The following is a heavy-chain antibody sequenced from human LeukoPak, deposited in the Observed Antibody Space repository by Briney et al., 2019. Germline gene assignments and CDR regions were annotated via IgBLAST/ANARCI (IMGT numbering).Heavy chain of an antibody. Sequence: GGSLRLSCAASGFTFSSYEMNWVRQAPGEGLEWVSYISSSGSTIYYADSVKGRFTISRDNAKNSLYLQMNSLRAEDTAVYYCARDRYCSGGSCYYFDYWGQGTLVTVSS. CDR3: ARDRYCSGGSCYYFDY. V-gene: IGHV3-48*03. J-gene: IGHJ4*02. D-gene: IGHD2-15*01. CDR2: ISSSGSTI. CDR1: GFTFSSYE.